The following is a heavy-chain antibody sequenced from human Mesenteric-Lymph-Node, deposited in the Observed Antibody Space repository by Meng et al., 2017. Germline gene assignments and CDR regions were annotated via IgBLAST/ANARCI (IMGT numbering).Heavy chain of an antibody. CDR3: ARERWRYYGSGSYLDP. J-gene: IGHJ5*02. V-gene: IGHV3-66*02. Sequence: GESLKISCAASGFTVSSNYISWVRQAPGKGLEWVSVIYSGGSTYYADSVKGRFTISRDNSKNTLYLQMNSLRAEDTAVYYCARERWRYYGSGSYLDPWGQGTLVTVSS. CDR2: IYSGGST. CDR1: GFTVSSNY. D-gene: IGHD3-10*01.